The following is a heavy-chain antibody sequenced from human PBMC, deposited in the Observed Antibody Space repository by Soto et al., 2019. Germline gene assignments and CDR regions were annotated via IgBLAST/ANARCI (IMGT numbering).Heavy chain of an antibody. J-gene: IGHJ6*02. D-gene: IGHD3-16*01. V-gene: IGHV3-30*18. CDR1: GFTFSSYG. CDR2: ISYDGSNK. Sequence: GGSLRLSCAASGFTFSSYGMHWVRQAPGKGLEWVAVISYDGSNKYYADSVKGRFTISRDNSKNTLYLQMNSLRAEDTAVYYCAKVGGLDAFNYYYGMDVWGQGTTVTVSS. CDR3: AKVGGLDAFNYYYGMDV.